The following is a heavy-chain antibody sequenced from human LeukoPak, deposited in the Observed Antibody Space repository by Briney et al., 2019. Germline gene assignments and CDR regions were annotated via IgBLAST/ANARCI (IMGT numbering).Heavy chain of an antibody. Sequence: SETLSLTCAVYGGSISSSSYYWGWIRQPPGKGLEWIGSIYYSGSTYYNPSLKSRVTISVDTSKNQFSLKLSSVTAADTAVYYCARITGFSAFDIWGQGTMVTVSS. V-gene: IGHV4-39*01. CDR1: GGSISSSSYY. D-gene: IGHD1-20*01. CDR2: IYYSGST. CDR3: ARITGFSAFDI. J-gene: IGHJ3*02.